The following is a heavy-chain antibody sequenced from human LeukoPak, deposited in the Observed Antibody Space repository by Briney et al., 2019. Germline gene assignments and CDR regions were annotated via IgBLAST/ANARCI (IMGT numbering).Heavy chain of an antibody. J-gene: IGHJ4*02. D-gene: IGHD3-10*01. Sequence: GGSLRLSCAASGFAFSSYAMTWVRQAPGKGLEWVSSITNVGYTYYADSVRGRSTISRDNSKNTLHLQMNSLRDEDTAVYYCAKGAMSYDYWGQGILVTVSS. CDR2: ITNVGYT. CDR1: GFAFSSYA. CDR3: AKGAMSYDY. V-gene: IGHV3-23*01.